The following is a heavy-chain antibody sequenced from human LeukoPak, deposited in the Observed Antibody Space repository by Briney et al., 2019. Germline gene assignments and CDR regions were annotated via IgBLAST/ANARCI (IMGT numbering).Heavy chain of an antibody. CDR1: GGSISSYY. J-gene: IGHJ4*02. CDR3: GKVGGNSNS. V-gene: IGHV4-59*12. CDR2: ISYSGST. D-gene: IGHD4-23*01. Sequence: SETLSLTCTVSGGSISSYYWSWIRQPPGKGLEWIAYISYSGSTNYNPSLKSRVTISLDTSENQFFLKMSYVTAADTAMYYCGKVGGNSNSWGQGTLVTVSS.